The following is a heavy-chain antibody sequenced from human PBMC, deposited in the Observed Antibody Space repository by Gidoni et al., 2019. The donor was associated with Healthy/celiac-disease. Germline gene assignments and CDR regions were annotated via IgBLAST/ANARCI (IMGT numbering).Heavy chain of an antibody. CDR1: GFTFSSYA. J-gene: IGHJ4*02. CDR3: AKSPVSRYCSGGSCYLDY. CDR2: MSGSGGST. Sequence: EVQLLESGGVLVQPGGSLRLPCAASGFTFSSYAMSWVRQAPGKGLEWVSAMSGSGGSTYYADSVKGRFTISRDNSKNTLYLQMNSLRAEDTAVYYCAKSPVSRYCSGGSCYLDYWGQGTLVTVSS. D-gene: IGHD2-15*01. V-gene: IGHV3-23*01.